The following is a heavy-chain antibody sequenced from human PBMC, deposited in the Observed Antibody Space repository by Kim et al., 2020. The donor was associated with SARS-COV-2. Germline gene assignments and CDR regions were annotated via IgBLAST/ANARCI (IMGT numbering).Heavy chain of an antibody. CDR3: AKVTPSYCSSTSCKPGWSRVGGFDY. D-gene: IGHD2-2*01. J-gene: IGHJ4*02. Sequence: GGSLRLSCAASGFTFSSYAMSWVRQAPGKGLEWVSAISGSGGSTYYADSVKGRFTISRDNSKNTLYLQMNSLRAEDTAVYYCAKVTPSYCSSTSCKPGWSRVGGFDYWGQGTLVTVSS. CDR2: ISGSGGST. V-gene: IGHV3-23*01. CDR1: GFTFSSYA.